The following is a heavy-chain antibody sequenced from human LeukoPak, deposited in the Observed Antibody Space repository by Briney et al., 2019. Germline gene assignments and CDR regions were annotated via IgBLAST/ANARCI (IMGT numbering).Heavy chain of an antibody. Sequence: GGSLRLSCAASGFTFEDYAMHWVRQAPGKGLEWVSGLSWHSERIGYADSVKGRFTISRDNAKNILYLQMNSLRAEDTAVYYCARGRGPYGWFDPWGQGTLVTVSS. CDR2: LSWHSERI. V-gene: IGHV3-9*01. J-gene: IGHJ5*02. D-gene: IGHD3-10*01. CDR1: GFTFEDYA. CDR3: ARGRGPYGWFDP.